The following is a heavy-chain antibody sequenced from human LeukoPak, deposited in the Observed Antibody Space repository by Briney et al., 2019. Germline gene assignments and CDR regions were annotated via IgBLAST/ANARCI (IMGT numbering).Heavy chain of an antibody. CDR2: IYDSGTT. D-gene: IGHD6-19*01. V-gene: IGHV4-59*01. CDR1: GGSISGYY. Sequence: PSETLSLTCTVSGGSISGYYWSWIRQPPGKGLEWIGYIYDSGTTDYNPSLKSRATISDDMSKNQFSLKVRSVTAADTAVYYCARSTGGWSYFDHWGQGILVTVSS. J-gene: IGHJ4*02. CDR3: ARSTGGWSYFDH.